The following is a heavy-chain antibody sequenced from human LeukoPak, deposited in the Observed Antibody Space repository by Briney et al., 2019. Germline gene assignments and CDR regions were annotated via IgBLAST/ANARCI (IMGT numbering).Heavy chain of an antibody. D-gene: IGHD4-17*01. CDR2: ISSGGSTK. V-gene: IGHV3-48*03. J-gene: IGHJ4*02. CDR3: ARDRGTTVTPGFDY. CDR1: GFTFNTHE. Sequence: GGSLRLSCAASGFTFNTHEMNWVRQAPGKGVEWVSYISSGGSTKYYADSVKGRFTISRDNAKDSLYLQMNSLRADDTAVYYCARDRGTTVTPGFDYWGQGTLVTVSS.